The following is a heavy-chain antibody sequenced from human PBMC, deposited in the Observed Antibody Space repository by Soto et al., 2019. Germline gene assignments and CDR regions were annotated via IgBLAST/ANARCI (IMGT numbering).Heavy chain of an antibody. CDR2: IKSKSDGGTT. V-gene: IGHV3-15*07. Sequence: EVQLVESGGGLAKPGGSIRLSCAASGFIFSDAWMDWVRQAPGKGLEWVAHIKSKSDGGTTAFAAPVKGRFTISRDDSKNVLYLEMNSLSIEDTAVYYCTTDQGDSRTFTYFHSWGHGTLVTVSS. J-gene: IGHJ4*01. CDR1: GFIFSDAW. D-gene: IGHD6-13*01. CDR3: TTDQGDSRTFTYFHS.